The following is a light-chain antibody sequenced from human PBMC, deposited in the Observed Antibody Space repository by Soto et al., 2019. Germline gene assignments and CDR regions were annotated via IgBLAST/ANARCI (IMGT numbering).Light chain of an antibody. CDR3: QQAYSTPIT. J-gene: IGKJ5*01. CDR2: AAS. V-gene: IGKV1-39*01. CDR1: ESIGTY. Sequence: DIQMTQSPSSLSASVVGTVAITFRASESIGTYLNWYQQKPGKAPNLLIYAASSLQSGVPSRFSGTGSGTDFTLTINGVQRGDFATYYCQQAYSTPITFGQGTRLEIK.